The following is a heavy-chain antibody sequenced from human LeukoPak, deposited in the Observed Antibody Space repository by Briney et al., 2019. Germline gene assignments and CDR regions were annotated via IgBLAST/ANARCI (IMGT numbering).Heavy chain of an antibody. CDR3: GGRRV. V-gene: IGHV3-15*01. Sequence: GGSLRLSCTASGFNFRSAWMSWARQAPGKGLEWVGRVRSKSDAGTMDYAAHVEGRFTISRDDSKNMVYLDMNSLKTEDTAVYYCGGRRVWGNGTVVTVSS. CDR1: GFNFRSAW. J-gene: IGHJ6*04. CDR2: VRSKSDAGTM. D-gene: IGHD3-16*01.